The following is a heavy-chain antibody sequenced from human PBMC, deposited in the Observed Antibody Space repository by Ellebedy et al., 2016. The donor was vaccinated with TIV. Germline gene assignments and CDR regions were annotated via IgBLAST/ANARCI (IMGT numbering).Heavy chain of an antibody. CDR2: ISWNSGSI. CDR3: ARDSTRAVTNNFDY. CDR1: GFTFDDYA. D-gene: IGHD4-17*01. J-gene: IGHJ4*02. Sequence: SLKISCAASGFTFDDYAMHWVRQAPGKGLEWVSGISWNSGSIGYADSVKGRFTISRDNAKNSLYLQMNSLRAEDTAVYYCARDSTRAVTNNFDYWGQGTLVTVSS. V-gene: IGHV3-9*01.